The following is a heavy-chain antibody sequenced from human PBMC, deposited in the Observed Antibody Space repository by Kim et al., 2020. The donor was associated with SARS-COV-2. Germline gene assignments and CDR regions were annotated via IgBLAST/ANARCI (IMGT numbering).Heavy chain of an antibody. CDR2: INHSGST. Sequence: SETLSLTCAVYGGSFSGYYWSWIRQPPGKGLEWIGEINHSGSTNYNPSLKSRVTISVDTSKNQFSLKLSSVTAADTAVYYCARTITPGYWGQGTLVTVSS. J-gene: IGHJ4*02. D-gene: IGHD1-20*01. V-gene: IGHV4-34*01. CDR1: GGSFSGYY. CDR3: ARTITPGY.